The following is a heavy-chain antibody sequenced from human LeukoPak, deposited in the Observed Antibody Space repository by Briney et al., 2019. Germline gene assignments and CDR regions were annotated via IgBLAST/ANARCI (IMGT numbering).Heavy chain of an antibody. Sequence: ASVKVSCKASGYTFTSYYMHWVRQAPGQGLEWMGIINPSGGSTSYAQKFQGRVTMTRDTSTSTAYMELRSLRSDDTAVYYCARDNYGSGSYYATDSWFDPWGQGTLVTVSS. D-gene: IGHD3-10*01. V-gene: IGHV1-46*01. CDR1: GYTFTSYY. CDR2: INPSGGST. J-gene: IGHJ5*02. CDR3: ARDNYGSGSYYATDSWFDP.